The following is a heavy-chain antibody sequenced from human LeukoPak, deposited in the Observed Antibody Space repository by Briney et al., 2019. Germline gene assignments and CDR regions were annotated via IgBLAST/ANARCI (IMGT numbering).Heavy chain of an antibody. Sequence: ASVKVSCKASGYTFTGYYMHWVRQAPGQGLEWMGRINPNSGGTNYAQKFQGRVTMTRDTSISTAYMELSRLRSDDTAVYYCARDYPGPQLWFRYYYYGMDVWGQGTTVTVSS. D-gene: IGHD5-18*01. CDR3: ARDYPGPQLWFRYYYYGMDV. CDR1: GYTFTGYY. J-gene: IGHJ6*02. V-gene: IGHV1-2*06. CDR2: INPNSGGT.